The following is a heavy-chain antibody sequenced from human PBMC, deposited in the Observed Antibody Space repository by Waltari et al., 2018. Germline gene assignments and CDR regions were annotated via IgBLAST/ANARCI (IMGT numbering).Heavy chain of an antibody. CDR1: GGTFRSYA. D-gene: IGHD2-2*01. CDR2: IIPICGTA. V-gene: IGHV1-69*08. J-gene: IGHJ4*02. CDR3: AREDIVVVPAAKGEDYFDY. Sequence: QVQLVQSGAEVKKPGSSVKVSCKASGGTFRSYAISWVRQAPGQGLEWMGRIIPICGTANYAQKVQGRVTITADKSTSTAYMELSSLRSEDTAVYYCAREDIVVVPAAKGEDYFDYWGQGTLVTVSS.